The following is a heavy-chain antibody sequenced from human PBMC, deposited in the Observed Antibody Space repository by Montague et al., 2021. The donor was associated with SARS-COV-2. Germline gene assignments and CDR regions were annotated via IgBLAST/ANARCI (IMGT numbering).Heavy chain of an antibody. J-gene: IGHJ6*02. V-gene: IGHV4-59*01. CDR3: ARGDVVVVAANDYYYYGMDV. CDR1: GGSISSYY. Sequence: SETLSLTCTVSGGSISSYYWSWIRQPPGKGLEWIGYIYYSGSTNYNPSLKSRVTISVDTSKNQFSLKLSSVTAADAAVYYCARGDVVVVAANDYYYYGMDVWGQGTTVTVSS. D-gene: IGHD2-15*01. CDR2: IYYSGST.